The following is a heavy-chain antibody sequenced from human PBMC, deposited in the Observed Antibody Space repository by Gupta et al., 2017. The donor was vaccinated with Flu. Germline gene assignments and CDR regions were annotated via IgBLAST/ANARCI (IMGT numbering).Heavy chain of an antibody. V-gene: IGHV3-30*18. CDR2: ISYDGSNK. J-gene: IGHJ4*02. CDR3: AKDVEYSSSSTFDY. Sequence: QAPGKGLEWVAVISYDGSNKYYADSVKGRFTISRDNSKNTLYLQMNSLRAEDTAVYYCAKDVEYSSSSTFDYWGQGTLVTVSS. D-gene: IGHD6-6*01.